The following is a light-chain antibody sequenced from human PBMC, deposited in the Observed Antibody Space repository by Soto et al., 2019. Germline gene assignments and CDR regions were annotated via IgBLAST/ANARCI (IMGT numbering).Light chain of an antibody. Sequence: EIVVTQSPGTLSLSPGERATLSCRASQSVSSYYLAWYQQKPGQAPRLLIYAASIRDTGIPDRFSGGGSGTDFTLTISRLEPEDFAVYYCQQCGSSPWTFGQGTKVEIK. CDR1: QSVSSYY. CDR3: QQCGSSPWT. CDR2: AAS. V-gene: IGKV3-20*01. J-gene: IGKJ1*01.